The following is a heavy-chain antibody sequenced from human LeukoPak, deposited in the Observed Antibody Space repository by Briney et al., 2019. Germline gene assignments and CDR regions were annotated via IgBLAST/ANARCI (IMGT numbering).Heavy chain of an antibody. CDR2: IIPIFGTA. V-gene: IGHV1-69*13. CDR3: ARVKARDCSSTSCYQYYYYYMDV. CDR1: GGTFSSYA. J-gene: IGHJ6*03. Sequence: GASVKVSCKASGGTFSSYAISWVRQAPGQGLEWMGGIIPIFGTANYAQKFQGRVTITADESTSTAYMELSSLRSEDTAVYYCARVKARDCSSTSCYQYYYYYMDVWGKGTTVTVSS. D-gene: IGHD2-2*01.